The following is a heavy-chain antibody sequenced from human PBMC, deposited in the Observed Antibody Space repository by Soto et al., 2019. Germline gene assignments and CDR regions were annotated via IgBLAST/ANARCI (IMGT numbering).Heavy chain of an antibody. J-gene: IGHJ4*02. CDR3: ARATIFGVVIIGGLDY. D-gene: IGHD3-3*01. CDR1: GYTFTSYG. V-gene: IGHV1-18*01. Sequence: ASVKVSWKGSGYTFTSYGISWVRQAPGQGLEWMGWISAYNGITNYAQKLQGRVTMTTDTSTSTAYMELRSLRSDDTAVYYCARATIFGVVIIGGLDYWGQGTLVTVSS. CDR2: ISAYNGIT.